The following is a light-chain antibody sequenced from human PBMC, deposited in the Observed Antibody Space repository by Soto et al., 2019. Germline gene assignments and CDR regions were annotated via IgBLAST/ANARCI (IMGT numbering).Light chain of an antibody. J-gene: IGKJ1*01. CDR1: QSVSSSY. CDR3: HQYGSSRGT. V-gene: IGKV3-20*01. Sequence: VLTQSPGTLSLSPGERATLSCRASQSVSSSYLAWYQQKPGQAPRLLIYGASSRATGIPDRFSGSGSGTDSTLTISRLEPEDFPGYYCHQYGSSRGTFGQGTK. CDR2: GAS.